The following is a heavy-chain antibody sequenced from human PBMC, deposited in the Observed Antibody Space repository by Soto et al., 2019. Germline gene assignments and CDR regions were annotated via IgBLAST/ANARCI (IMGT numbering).Heavy chain of an antibody. CDR1: GFTFSSYS. Sequence: EVQLVESGGGLVKPGGSLRLSCAASGFTFSSYSMNWVRQAPGKGLEWVSSISSSSSYIYYADSVKGRFTISRDNAKNSLXXXXXXXXXEDTAVYYXXXXXXGWGQG. CDR2: ISSSSSYI. V-gene: IGHV3-21*01. CDR3: XXXXXG. J-gene: IGHJ1*01.